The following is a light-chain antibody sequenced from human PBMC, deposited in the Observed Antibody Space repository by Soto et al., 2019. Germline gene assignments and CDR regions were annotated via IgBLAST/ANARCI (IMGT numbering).Light chain of an antibody. J-gene: IGKJ5*01. V-gene: IGKV3D-15*01. CDR2: GAS. CDR1: QSINRD. CDR3: QQYKSCPIT. Sequence: EIVLTQSPATLSVSAGEGATLTCRASQSINRDLAWYVQKPGQAPRRVVYGASTWATGVPPRFTGSGSGTEFTLTISGLQSEDFAVYYCQQYKSCPITFGQGTRLEIK.